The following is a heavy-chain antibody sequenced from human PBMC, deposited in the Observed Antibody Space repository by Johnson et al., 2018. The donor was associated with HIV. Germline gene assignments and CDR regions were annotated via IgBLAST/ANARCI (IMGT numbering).Heavy chain of an antibody. D-gene: IGHD2-15*01. CDR2: ISSSGSTI. V-gene: IGHV3-11*04. J-gene: IGHJ3*02. Sequence: QMQLVESGGGLVKPGGSLRLSCAASGFTFSDYYMSWIRQAPGKGLEWVSYISSSGSTIYYADSVTGRFTISRYNAKNSLYLQMNRLRAEDTAVYYCARAGRLGYCSGGSCYSPAFDIWGQGTMVTVS. CDR3: ARAGRLGYCSGGSCYSPAFDI. CDR1: GFTFSDYY.